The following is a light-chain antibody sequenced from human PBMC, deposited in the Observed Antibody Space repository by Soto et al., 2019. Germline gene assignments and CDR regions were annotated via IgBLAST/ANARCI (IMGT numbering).Light chain of an antibody. Sequence: EIVLTQSPATLSLSPGERATLSCRASQSVSSYLAWYQQKPGQAPRLLIYDASNRATGIPARFSGSGSGTYFSLAISSLEPEEFAVYYCQQRSNWPPLFGGGTKVEIK. CDR3: QQRSNWPPL. J-gene: IGKJ4*01. V-gene: IGKV3-11*01. CDR1: QSVSSY. CDR2: DAS.